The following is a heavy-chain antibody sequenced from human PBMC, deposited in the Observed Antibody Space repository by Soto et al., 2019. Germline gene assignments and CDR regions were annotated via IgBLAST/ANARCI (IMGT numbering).Heavy chain of an antibody. V-gene: IGHV3-15*01. CDR1: GFTFSNAW. CDR2: IKSKTDGGTT. D-gene: IGHD4-4*01. Sequence: EVQLVESGGGLVKPGGSLRLSCAASGFTFSNAWMSWVRQAPGKGLEWVGRIKSKTDGGTTDYAAPVKGRFTISRDDSKNTLYLQMNSLKTEDTAVYYCTTYSNPYYYGMDVWGQGTTVTVSS. J-gene: IGHJ6*02. CDR3: TTYSNPYYYGMDV.